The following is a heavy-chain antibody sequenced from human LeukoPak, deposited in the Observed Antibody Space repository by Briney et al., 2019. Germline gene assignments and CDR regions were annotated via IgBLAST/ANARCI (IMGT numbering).Heavy chain of an antibody. Sequence: SVKVSCKASGGTFSSYAISWVRQAPGQGPEWMGRIIPILGIANYAQKFQGRVTITADKSTSTAYMELSSLRSEDTAVYYCARAYYYGSGSPTIGDYWGQGTLVTVSS. CDR2: IIPILGIA. CDR1: GGTFSSYA. J-gene: IGHJ4*02. D-gene: IGHD3-10*01. V-gene: IGHV1-69*04. CDR3: ARAYYYGSGSPTIGDY.